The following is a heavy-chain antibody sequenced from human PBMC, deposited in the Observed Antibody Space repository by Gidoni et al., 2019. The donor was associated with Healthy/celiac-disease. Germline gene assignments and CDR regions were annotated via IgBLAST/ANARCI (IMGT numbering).Heavy chain of an antibody. CDR3: ARDGVDCSSTSCYGSHYYYYYGMDV. Sequence: QVQLVQSGAEVKKPGASVKVSCKASGYTFTSYYMHWVRQAPGQGLEWMGIINPSGGSTSYAQKFQGRVTMTRDTSTSTVYMELSSLRSEDTAVYYCARDGVDCSSTSCYGSHYYYYYGMDVWGQGTTVTVSS. CDR2: INPSGGST. CDR1: GYTFTSYY. V-gene: IGHV1-46*01. J-gene: IGHJ6*02. D-gene: IGHD2-2*01.